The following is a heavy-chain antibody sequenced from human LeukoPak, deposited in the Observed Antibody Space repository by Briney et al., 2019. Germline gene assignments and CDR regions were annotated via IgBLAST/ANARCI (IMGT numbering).Heavy chain of an antibody. CDR2: ISYDGSNK. CDR3: ARVLNYYDSSGYYFSY. D-gene: IGHD3-22*01. J-gene: IGHJ4*02. Sequence: GGSLRLSCAASGFTFSAYAMSWVRQAPGKGLEWVAVISYDGSNKYYADSVKGRFTISRDNSKNTLYLQMNSLRAEDTAVCYCARVLNYYDSSGYYFSYWGQGTLVTVSS. V-gene: IGHV3-30-3*01. CDR1: GFTFSAYA.